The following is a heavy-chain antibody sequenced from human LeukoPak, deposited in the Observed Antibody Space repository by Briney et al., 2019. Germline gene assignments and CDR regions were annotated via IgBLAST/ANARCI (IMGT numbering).Heavy chain of an antibody. Sequence: SETLSLTCTVSGGSISNYYLNWLRQPPGKELEWMGRIYHSGSTNYNPSLQTLVTISVYTYKNQFSLTLSTVTAAHTPAYYCVSDGSGKYVILFDPWGQGALVTVSS. CDR2: IYHSGST. J-gene: IGHJ5*02. D-gene: IGHD1-26*01. CDR3: VSDGSGKYVILFDP. V-gene: IGHV4-59*01. CDR1: GGSISNYY.